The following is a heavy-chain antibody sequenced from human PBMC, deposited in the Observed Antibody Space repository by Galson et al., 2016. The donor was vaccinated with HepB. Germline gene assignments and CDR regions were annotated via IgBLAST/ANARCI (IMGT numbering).Heavy chain of an antibody. CDR2: INHSGSA. D-gene: IGHD4-17*01. J-gene: IGHJ5*02. Sequence: LSLTCGVYGGSFSGYYWSWIRQPPGKGLEWIGEINHSGSADYNPSLKSRVTMSVDTPKNQFSLKMSSVTAADTAVYFCARRGRTTVKGWFDPWGKGTLVVVSS. CDR3: ARRGRTTVKGWFDP. V-gene: IGHV4-34*01. CDR1: GGSFSGYY.